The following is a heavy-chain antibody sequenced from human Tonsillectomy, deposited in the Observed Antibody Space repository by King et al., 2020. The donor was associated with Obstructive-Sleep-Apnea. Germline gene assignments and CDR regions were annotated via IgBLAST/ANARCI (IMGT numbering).Heavy chain of an antibody. CDR2: ITSSSSTR. J-gene: IGHJ4*02. CDR1: GFTFDNYS. Sequence: VQLVESGGGVVQPGGSLRLSCAASGFTFDNYSMNWVRQAPGKGLEWVSYITSSSSTRYYADSVKGRFTISRDNAKNSLSLQMNSLRAEDTAVYYCARAVPYDTMIRGIIIPGFDYWGQGTLVTVSS. CDR3: ARAVPYDTMIRGIIIPGFDY. V-gene: IGHV3-48*04. D-gene: IGHD3-10*01.